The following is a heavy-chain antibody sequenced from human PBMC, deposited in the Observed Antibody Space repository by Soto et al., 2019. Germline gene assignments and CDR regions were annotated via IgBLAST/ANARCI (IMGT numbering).Heavy chain of an antibody. Sequence: LRLSCAASGLTVSSNYMNWVRQAPGKGLEWVSVLYSGGDTYFADSVKGRFTISRDNSKNTLYLQMNSLRVDDTAVYYCARGSFSTSPLDPWGQGTLVTVSS. D-gene: IGHD6-6*01. CDR3: ARGSFSTSPLDP. CDR1: GLTVSSNY. CDR2: LYSGGDT. J-gene: IGHJ5*02. V-gene: IGHV3-53*01.